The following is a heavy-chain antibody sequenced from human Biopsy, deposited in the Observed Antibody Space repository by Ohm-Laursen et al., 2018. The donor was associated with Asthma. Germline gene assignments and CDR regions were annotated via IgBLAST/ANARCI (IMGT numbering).Heavy chain of an antibody. CDR3: ARAYGGSFFSGSFDI. D-gene: IGHD4-23*01. CDR2: IYSGGGT. CDR1: GFAVSRDY. V-gene: IGHV3-53*01. J-gene: IGHJ3*02. Sequence: GSLRLSCSASGFAVSRDYMFWVRQAPGKGLGWVSVIYSGGGTYYADSVQGRVTISRDNSKNTLSLQMNSLRAEDTAVYYCARAYGGSFFSGSFDIWGQGTMVTVSS.